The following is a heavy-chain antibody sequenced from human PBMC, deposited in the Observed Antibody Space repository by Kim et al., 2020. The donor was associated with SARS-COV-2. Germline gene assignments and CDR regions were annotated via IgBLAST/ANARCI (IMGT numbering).Heavy chain of an antibody. CDR3: ARNGLQLWLLYYYYMDV. CDR2: IKQDGSEK. CDR1: GFTFSSYW. Sequence: GGSLRLSCAASGFTFSSYWMSWVRQAPGKGLEWVANIKQDGSEKYYVDSVKGRFTISRDNAKNSLYLQMNSLRAEDTAVYYCARNGLQLWLLYYYYMDVWGKGTTVTVSS. J-gene: IGHJ6*03. D-gene: IGHD5-18*01. V-gene: IGHV3-7*01.